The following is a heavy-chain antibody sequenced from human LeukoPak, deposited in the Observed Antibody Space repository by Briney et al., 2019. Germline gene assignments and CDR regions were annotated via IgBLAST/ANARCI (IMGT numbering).Heavy chain of an antibody. J-gene: IGHJ5*02. V-gene: IGHV3-48*03. CDR3: AREGPGWAAAAGKPFNWFDP. Sequence: GGSLRLSCAASGFTFSSYEMNWVRQAPGKGLEWVSYISSSGSTIYHADSVKGRFTISRDNAKNSLYLQMNSLRAEDTAVYYCAREGPGWAAAAGKPFNWFDPWGQGTLVTVSS. D-gene: IGHD6-13*01. CDR1: GFTFSSYE. CDR2: ISSSGSTI.